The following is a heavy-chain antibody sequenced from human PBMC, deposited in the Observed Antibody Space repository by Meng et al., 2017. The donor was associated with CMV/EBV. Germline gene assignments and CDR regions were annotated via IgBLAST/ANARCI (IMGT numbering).Heavy chain of an antibody. CDR3: ARDGSSCGMDV. CDR1: GFTFSSYS. CDR2: ISSSSSYI. Sequence: GGSLRLSCAASGFTFSSYSMNWVRQAPGKGLEWVSSISSSSSYIYYADSVKGRFTISRDNAKNSLYLQMNSLRAEDTAVYYCARDGSSCGMDVWGQGTTVTVSS. V-gene: IGHV3-21*01. J-gene: IGHJ6*02.